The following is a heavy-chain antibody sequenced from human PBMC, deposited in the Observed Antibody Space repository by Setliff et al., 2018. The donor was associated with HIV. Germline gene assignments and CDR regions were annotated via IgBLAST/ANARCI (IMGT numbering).Heavy chain of an antibody. J-gene: IGHJ6*03. Sequence: ASVKVSCKASGYTFTSYYMHWVRQAPGQGLEWMGIINPSGGSTSYAQKFQGRVTMTRDTSTSTVYMELSSVTAADTAVYYCARGDGTKYYYYYYMDVWGKGTTVTVSS. V-gene: IGHV1-46*01. D-gene: IGHD1-7*01. CDR3: ARGDGTKYYYYYYMDV. CDR1: GYTFTSYY. CDR2: INPSGGST.